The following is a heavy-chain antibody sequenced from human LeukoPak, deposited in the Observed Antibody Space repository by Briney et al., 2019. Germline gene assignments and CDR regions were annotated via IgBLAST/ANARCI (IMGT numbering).Heavy chain of an antibody. J-gene: IGHJ6*03. V-gene: IGHV4-59*01. Sequence: SETLSLTCTVSGGSISSYYWSWIRQPPGKGLEWIGYIYYSGSTNYNPSLKSRVTISVDTSKNQFSLKLSSVTAADTAVCYCARSERGSSPLYMDVWGKGTTVTVSS. CDR3: ARSERGSSPLYMDV. D-gene: IGHD6-6*01. CDR2: IYYSGST. CDR1: GGSISSYY.